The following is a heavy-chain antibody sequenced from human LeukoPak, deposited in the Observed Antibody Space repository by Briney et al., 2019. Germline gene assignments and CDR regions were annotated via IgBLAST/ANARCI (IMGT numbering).Heavy chain of an antibody. CDR2: IRYDGSNK. Sequence: GGSLRLSCAASGFTFSSYGMHWVRQAPGKGLEWVAFIRYDGSNKYYADSVKGRFTISRDNSKNTLYLQMNSLRAEDTAVYYCATNAAYSSSWYYYYYVDVWGKGTTVTISS. CDR3: ATNAAYSSSWYYYYYVDV. J-gene: IGHJ6*03. V-gene: IGHV3-30*02. CDR1: GFTFSSYG. D-gene: IGHD6-13*01.